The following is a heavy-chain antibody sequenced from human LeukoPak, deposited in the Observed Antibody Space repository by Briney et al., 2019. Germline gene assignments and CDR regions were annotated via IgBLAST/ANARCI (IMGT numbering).Heavy chain of an antibody. J-gene: IGHJ6*02. Sequence: ASEKVSCKASGYTFTGYYMHWVRQAPGQGLEWMGWINPNSGGTNYAQKFQGRVTITADKSTSTAYMELSSLRSEDTAVYYCAREWESGSYTYYYGMDVWGQGTTVTVSS. CDR3: AREWESGSYTYYYGMDV. CDR2: INPNSGGT. D-gene: IGHD1-26*01. CDR1: GYTFTGYY. V-gene: IGHV1-2*02.